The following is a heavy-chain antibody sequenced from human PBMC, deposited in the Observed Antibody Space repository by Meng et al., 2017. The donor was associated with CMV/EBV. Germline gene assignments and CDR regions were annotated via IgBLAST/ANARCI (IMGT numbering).Heavy chain of an antibody. V-gene: IGHV3-21*01. J-gene: IGHJ4*02. CDR2: ISSSSSYI. CDR3: ARSYYGSGTFDY. D-gene: IGHD3-10*01. Sequence: GGSLRLSCAASGFTFSSYSMNWVRQGPGKGLEWVSSISSSSSYIYYADSVKGRFTISRDNAKNSLYLQMNSLRAEDTAVYYCARSYYGSGTFDYWGQGTLVTVSS. CDR1: GFTFSSYS.